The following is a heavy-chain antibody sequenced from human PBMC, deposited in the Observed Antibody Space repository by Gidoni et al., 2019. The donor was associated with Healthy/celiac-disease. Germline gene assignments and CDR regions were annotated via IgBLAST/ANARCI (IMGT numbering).Heavy chain of an antibody. D-gene: IGHD1-20*01. CDR3: ARTLITGTTYGY. J-gene: IGHJ4*02. CDR2: ISSSSSYI. V-gene: IGHV3-21*01. Sequence: EVQLVESGGGLVKPGGSLRLSCAASGFTFSSYSMNWVRQAPGKGLEWVSSISSSSSYIYYADSVKGRFTISRDNAKNSLYLQMNSLRAEDTAVYYCARTLITGTTYGYWGQGTLVTVSS. CDR1: GFTFSSYS.